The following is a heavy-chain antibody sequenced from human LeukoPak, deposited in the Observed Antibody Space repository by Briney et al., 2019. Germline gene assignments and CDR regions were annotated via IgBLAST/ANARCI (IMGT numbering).Heavy chain of an antibody. CDR3: AKDIRRGYKFGYDQFAY. V-gene: IGHV3-30*02. CDR2: IEYNGATK. D-gene: IGHD5-18*01. CDR1: GFIFKNYG. J-gene: IGHJ4*02. Sequence: GGSLRLSCAASGFIFKNYGMHWARQAPGKGLEWLAFIEYNGATKDYADSVKGRFTISRDNSKNTVSLQMNSLRAEDTALYYCAKDIRRGYKFGYDQFAYWGQGILVTVSS.